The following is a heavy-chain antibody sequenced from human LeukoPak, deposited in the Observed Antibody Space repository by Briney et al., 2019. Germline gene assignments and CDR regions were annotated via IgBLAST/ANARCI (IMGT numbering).Heavy chain of an antibody. CDR3: ARDVTGTGASEFDY. CDR2: IASSGSPI. D-gene: IGHD6-19*01. CDR1: GFTFSRSA. V-gene: IGHV3-48*03. Sequence: GGSLRLSCAASGFTFSRSAMNWVRQAPGKGLEWVSYIASSGSPIYYVDSVKGRFTISRDNAKNSLYLQMNSLRAEDTAVYYCARDVTGTGASEFDYWGQGTLVTVSS. J-gene: IGHJ4*02.